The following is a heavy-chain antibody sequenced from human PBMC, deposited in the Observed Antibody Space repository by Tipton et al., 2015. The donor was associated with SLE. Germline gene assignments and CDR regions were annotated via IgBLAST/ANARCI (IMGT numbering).Heavy chain of an antibody. CDR3: ARGRPSDYIWVYSGWVFDY. V-gene: IGHV4-59*12. Sequence: TLSLTCTASGGSISSYYWSWIRQPPGKGLEWIGYIYYSGSTNYNPSLKSRVTISVDTSKNQFSLKLSSVTAADTALYYCARGRPSDYIWVYSGWVFDYWGQGTLVTVSS. D-gene: IGHD3-16*01. J-gene: IGHJ4*02. CDR2: IYYSGST. CDR1: GGSISSYY.